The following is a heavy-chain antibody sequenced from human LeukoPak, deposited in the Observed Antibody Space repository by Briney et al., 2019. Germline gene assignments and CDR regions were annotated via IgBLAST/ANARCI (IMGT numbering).Heavy chain of an antibody. CDR2: ISYDGSNK. CDR1: GFTFSSYA. CDR3: ARVQVDWGLLLTAPFDD. Sequence: GGSLRLSCAASGFTFSSYAMHWVRQAPGKGLEWVAVISYDGSNKYYADSVKGRFTISRDSSKNTLYLQMNSLRAEDTAVYYCARVQVDWGLLLTAPFDDWGQGTLLTLSS. J-gene: IGHJ4*02. V-gene: IGHV3-30*04. D-gene: IGHD1-26*01.